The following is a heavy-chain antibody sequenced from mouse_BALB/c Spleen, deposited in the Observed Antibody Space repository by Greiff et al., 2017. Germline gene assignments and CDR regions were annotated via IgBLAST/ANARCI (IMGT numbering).Heavy chain of an antibody. CDR3: ARWVGCYGFPY. Sequence: EVQLQQSGAELVKPGASVKMSCKASGYTFTSYVMHWVKQTPGQGLEWIGYINPYNDGTKYNEKFKGKATLTSDKSSSTAYMELSSLTSEDSAVYYCARWVGCYGFPYWGQGTLVTVSA. D-gene: IGHD2-2*01. J-gene: IGHJ3*01. CDR2: INPYNDGT. CDR1: GYTFTSYV. V-gene: IGHV1-14*01.